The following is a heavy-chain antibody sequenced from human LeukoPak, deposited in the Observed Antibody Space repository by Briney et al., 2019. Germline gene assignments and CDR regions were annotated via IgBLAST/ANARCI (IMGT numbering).Heavy chain of an antibody. J-gene: IGHJ1*01. CDR2: INPNSGGT. D-gene: IGHD6-6*01. Sequence: ASVKVSCKASGYTFTGYYMHWVRQAPGQGLEWMGWINPNSGGTNYAQKFQGWVTMTRDTSISTAYMELSRLRSDDTAVYYCARGEIAARGAEYFQHWGQGTLVTVSS. V-gene: IGHV1-2*04. CDR1: GYTFTGYY. CDR3: ARGEIAARGAEYFQH.